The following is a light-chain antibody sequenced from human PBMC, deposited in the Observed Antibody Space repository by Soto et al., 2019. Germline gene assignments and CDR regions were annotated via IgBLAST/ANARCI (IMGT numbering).Light chain of an antibody. J-gene: IGKJ1*01. CDR2: GAS. CDR3: QHYNNWPRT. CDR1: QSVSSN. Sequence: EILMTQSPATLSVSPGERATLSCRASQSVSSNLAWYQQNPGQAHRLLIYGASTRATGIPARFSGSRSGTEFTHTISSLQSEDFAVYYCQHYNNWPRTFGQGTMVEIK. V-gene: IGKV3-15*01.